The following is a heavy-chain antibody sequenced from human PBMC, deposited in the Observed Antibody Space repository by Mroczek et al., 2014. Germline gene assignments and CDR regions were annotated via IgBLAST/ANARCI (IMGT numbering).Heavy chain of an antibody. CDR1: IQLFHLC. CDR3: VRSNSYAFDI. D-gene: IGHD6-13*01. V-gene: IGHV3-23*01. CDR2: VNGGGDRT. Sequence: VQLQESGWRLGTAWGVPETLLCNLWIQLFHLCHELGPPGSREGLEWVSAVNGGGDRTDYAASVTGRFTVSRDNSKNTVSLQMNGLRAEDTAIYYCVRSNSYAFDIWGQGTMVTCLQ. J-gene: IGHJ3*02.